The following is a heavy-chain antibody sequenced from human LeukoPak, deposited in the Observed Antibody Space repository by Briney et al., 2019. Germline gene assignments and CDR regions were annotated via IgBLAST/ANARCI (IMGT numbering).Heavy chain of an antibody. D-gene: IGHD6-19*01. CDR2: INHSGST. CDR3: ARKSSGWYGGWWFDP. CDR1: GGSFSGYY. J-gene: IGHJ5*02. V-gene: IGHV4-34*01. Sequence: SETLSLTCAVYGGSFSGYYWSWIRQPPGKGLEWIGEINHSGSTNYNPSLKSRVTISVDTSKNQFSLKLSSVTAADTAVYYCARKSSGWYGGWWFDPWGQGTLVTVSS.